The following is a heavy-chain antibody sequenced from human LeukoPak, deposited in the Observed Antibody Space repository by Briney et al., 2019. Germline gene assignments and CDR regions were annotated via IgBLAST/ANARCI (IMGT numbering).Heavy chain of an antibody. J-gene: IGHJ4*02. CDR1: GFTFSSYA. CDR2: ISGSGGST. CDR3: ASPWSSGWMGYFDY. Sequence: PGGSLRLSCAASGFTFSSYAMSWVRQAPGKGLEWVSAISGSGGSTYYADSVKGRFTISRDNSKNTLYLQMNSLRAEDTAVYYCASPWSSGWMGYFDYWGQGTLVTVSS. V-gene: IGHV3-23*01. D-gene: IGHD6-19*01.